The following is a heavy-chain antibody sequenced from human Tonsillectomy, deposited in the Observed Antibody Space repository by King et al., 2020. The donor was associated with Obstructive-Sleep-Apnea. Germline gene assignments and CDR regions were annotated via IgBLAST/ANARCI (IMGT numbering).Heavy chain of an antibody. J-gene: IGHJ3*01. CDR2: ISSSGANI. Sequence: VKLVESGGGLVQPGGSLRLSCAASGFIFSSFSMNWVRQSPGKGLEWLSYISSSGANIYYGDSLKGRFTISRDNAKNSLFLQMNSLRAEDTGVYYCGRDRLGATGAFDLWGQGTMVTVSS. D-gene: IGHD1-26*01. V-gene: IGHV3-48*04. CDR1: GFIFSSFS. CDR3: GRDRLGATGAFDL.